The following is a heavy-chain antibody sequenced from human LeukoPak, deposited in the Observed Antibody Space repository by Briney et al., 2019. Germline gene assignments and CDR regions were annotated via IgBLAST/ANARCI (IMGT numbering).Heavy chain of an antibody. CDR1: GYTFTSYG. Sequence: ASVKVSCKASGYTFTSYGISWVRQAPGQGLEWMGWISAYNGNTNYAQKLQGRVTMTTDTSTNTAYMELRSLRSDDTAVYYCARDYYDSSGYYPLGYWGQGTLVTVSS. CDR3: ARDYYDSSGYYPLGY. J-gene: IGHJ4*02. V-gene: IGHV1-18*01. CDR2: ISAYNGNT. D-gene: IGHD3-22*01.